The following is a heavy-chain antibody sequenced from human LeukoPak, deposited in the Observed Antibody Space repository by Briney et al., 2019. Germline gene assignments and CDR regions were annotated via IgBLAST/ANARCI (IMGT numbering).Heavy chain of an antibody. CDR3: AHYNYNEYTYALDY. CDR2: IYWNDDQ. Sequence: KHSGPTLVKPTQTLTLTCTFSGFSLSTSGVGVGWTRQPPGKALEWLALIYWNDDQRYSPSLKNRLTITKDTSKNQVVLRMTDMDPVDTATYYCAHYNYNEYTYALDYWGQGTLVAVSS. CDR1: GFSLSTSGVG. V-gene: IGHV2-5*01. J-gene: IGHJ4*02. D-gene: IGHD5-18*01.